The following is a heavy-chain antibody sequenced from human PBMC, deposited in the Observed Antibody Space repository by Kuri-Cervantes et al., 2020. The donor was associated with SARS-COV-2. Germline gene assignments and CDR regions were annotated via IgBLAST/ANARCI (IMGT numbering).Heavy chain of an antibody. J-gene: IGHJ3*02. D-gene: IGHD3-3*01. CDR3: ARASLDLTIFGVAYDAFDI. CDR1: GFTFSSYS. CDR2: ISSSSSYI. Sequence: GGSLRLSCAASGFTFSSYSMNWIRQAPGKGLEWVSSISSSSSYIYYADSVKGRFTISRDNAKNTLYLQMNSLRAEDTAVYYCARASLDLTIFGVAYDAFDIWGQGTMVTVSS. V-gene: IGHV3-21*01.